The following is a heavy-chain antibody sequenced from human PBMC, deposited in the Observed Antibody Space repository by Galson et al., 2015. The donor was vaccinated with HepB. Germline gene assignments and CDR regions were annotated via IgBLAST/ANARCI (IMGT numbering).Heavy chain of an antibody. CDR2: IIPIFGTA. CDR1: GGTFSSYT. Sequence: SVKVSCKASGGTFSSYTVSWVRQAPGQGLEWMGGIIPIFGTAVYAQNFQGRVTITADESTSTAYMELSSLRSEDTAVYYCAREGGDSLLGATDSWGQGTLVTVSS. V-gene: IGHV1-69*13. D-gene: IGHD1-26*01. J-gene: IGHJ4*02. CDR3: AREGGDSLLGATDS.